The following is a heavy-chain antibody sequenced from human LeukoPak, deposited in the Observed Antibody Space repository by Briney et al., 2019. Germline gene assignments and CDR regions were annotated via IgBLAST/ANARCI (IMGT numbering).Heavy chain of an antibody. CDR2: INPNSGGT. CDR1: GYTFTGYY. V-gene: IGHV1-2*02. D-gene: IGHD2-2*01. Sequence: GASVKVSCKASGYTFTGYYMHWVRQAPGQGLEWMGWINPNSGGTHYAQKFQGRAPMTRDTSISTAYMELSRLRSDDTAVYYCARGGTDIVVVPAAIEIDYWGQGTLVTVSS. J-gene: IGHJ4*02. CDR3: ARGGTDIVVVPAAIEIDY.